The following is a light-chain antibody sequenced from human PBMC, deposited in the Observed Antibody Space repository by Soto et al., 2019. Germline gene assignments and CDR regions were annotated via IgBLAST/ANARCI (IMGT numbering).Light chain of an antibody. CDR3: QQYNSYSRT. CDR1: QSISSW. Sequence: DTRMTQSPSTVSASVGDRVPITCRASQSISSWLAWYQQKPGRAPNLLIYKASSLESGVPSRFSGSGSGTEFTLTISSLQPDDFAIYYCQQYNSYSRTFGQGTNVDI. V-gene: IGKV1-5*03. J-gene: IGKJ1*01. CDR2: KAS.